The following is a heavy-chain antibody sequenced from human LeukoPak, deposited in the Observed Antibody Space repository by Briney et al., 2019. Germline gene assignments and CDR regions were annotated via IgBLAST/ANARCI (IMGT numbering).Heavy chain of an antibody. D-gene: IGHD1/OR15-1a*01. Sequence: SETLSLTCAVSGYSISSSYYWGWLRQPPGRGLEWVGSIFYSGSTYYNPSLKSRVTISLDTSKNQFSLKLNPVTAADTAVYYWASLSWNKAEDYWGQGTLVTVSS. CDR1: GYSISSSYY. CDR2: IFYSGST. V-gene: IGHV4-38-2*01. CDR3: ASLSWNKAEDY. J-gene: IGHJ4*02.